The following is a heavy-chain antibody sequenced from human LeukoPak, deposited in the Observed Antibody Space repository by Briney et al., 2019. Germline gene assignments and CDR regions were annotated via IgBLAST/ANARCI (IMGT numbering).Heavy chain of an antibody. D-gene: IGHD3-10*01. CDR1: GFTFSSYA. CDR2: ISGSGGST. Sequence: GGSLRLSCAASGFTFSSYAMSWVRQAPGKGLEWVSAISGSGGSTYYADSVKGRFIISRDNSKNTLYLQMNSLRAEDTAVYYCAKRRGGGYYYYGMDVWGQGTTVTVSS. CDR3: AKRRGGGYYYYGMDV. V-gene: IGHV3-23*01. J-gene: IGHJ6*02.